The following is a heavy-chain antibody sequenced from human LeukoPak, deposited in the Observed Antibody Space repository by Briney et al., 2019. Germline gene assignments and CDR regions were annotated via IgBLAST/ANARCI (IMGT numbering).Heavy chain of an antibody. CDR2: ISSSSSYI. J-gene: IGHJ4*02. Sequence: PGGSLRLSCAASGFTFSSYSMNWVRQAPGKGLEWVSSISSSSSYIYYADSVKGRFTISRDNAKNSLYLQMNSLRAEDTAVYYCAKVRKVAVAGNPPPLWFDYWGQGTLVTVSS. CDR3: AKVRKVAVAGNPPPLWFDY. D-gene: IGHD6-19*01. CDR1: GFTFSSYS. V-gene: IGHV3-21*01.